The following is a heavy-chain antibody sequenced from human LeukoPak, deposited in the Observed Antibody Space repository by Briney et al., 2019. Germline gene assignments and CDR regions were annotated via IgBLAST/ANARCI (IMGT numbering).Heavy chain of an antibody. CDR2: IYHSGST. V-gene: IGHV4-38-2*02. CDR3: ARKYSSSAPPLY. D-gene: IGHD6-6*01. Sequence: SETLSLTCTVSGYSISSGYYWGWIRQPPGKGLEWIGSIYHSGSTNYNPSLKSRVTISVDTSKNQFSLKLSSVTAADTAVYYCARKYSSSAPPLYWGQGILVTVSS. CDR1: GYSISSGYY. J-gene: IGHJ4*02.